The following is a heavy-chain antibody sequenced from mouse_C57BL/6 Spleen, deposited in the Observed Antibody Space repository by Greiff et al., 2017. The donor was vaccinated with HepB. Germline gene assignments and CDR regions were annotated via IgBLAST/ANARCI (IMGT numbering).Heavy chain of an antibody. D-gene: IGHD4-1*01. J-gene: IGHJ1*03. Sequence: VKLVESGPELVKPGASVKISCKASGYAFSSSWMNWVKQRPGKGLVWIGRIYPGDGDTNSNGKFKGKATLTADKSSSTAYMQLSSLTSEDSAVYFCARKANWDEGYFDVWGTGTTVTVSS. CDR1: GYAFSSSW. V-gene: IGHV1-82*01. CDR3: ARKANWDEGYFDV. CDR2: IYPGDGDT.